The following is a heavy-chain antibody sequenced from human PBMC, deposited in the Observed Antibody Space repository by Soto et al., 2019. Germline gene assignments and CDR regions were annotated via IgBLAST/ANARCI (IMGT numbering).Heavy chain of an antibody. CDR2: IRPCSGSI. Sequence: GASVKVSCKASGYTFTSYGITWVRQAPGQGLEWMGLIRPCSGSINYAQKFQGRVTMTRDTSTSTVYMELSSLRSEDTAVYYCARDRGRGGSYYIYFYGMDVWGQGTTVTVSS. CDR1: GYTFTSYG. CDR3: ARDRGRGGSYYIYFYGMDV. D-gene: IGHD1-26*01. V-gene: IGHV1-18*01. J-gene: IGHJ6*02.